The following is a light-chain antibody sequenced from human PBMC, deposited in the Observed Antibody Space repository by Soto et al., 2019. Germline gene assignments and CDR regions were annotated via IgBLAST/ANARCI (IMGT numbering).Light chain of an antibody. J-gene: IGLJ1*01. CDR2: EGT. V-gene: IGLV2-23*01. CDR3: CSFAGSKTPYL. Sequence: LAQPASVSGSPGQSITISCTGTSSDVGNYDLVSWYQQLPGKAPKLLIYEGTNRPSGISDRFSGSKSGNTASLTISGLQAEDEADYYCCSFAGSKTPYLFGSGTKVTVL. CDR1: SSDVGNYDL.